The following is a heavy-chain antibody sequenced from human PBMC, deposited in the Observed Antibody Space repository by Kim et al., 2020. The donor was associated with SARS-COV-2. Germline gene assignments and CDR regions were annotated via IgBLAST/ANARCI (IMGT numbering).Heavy chain of an antibody. Sequence: SETLSLTCTVSGGSISSYYWSWIRQPPGKGLEWIGYSYYSDSTNYNPSLKLRVTISVDTSKNQSSLKLSSVTAADTAVYYCARDAPGYCSSTSCYHAFDIWGHGTMVTVSS. CDR3: ARDAPGYCSSTSCYHAFDI. CDR1: GGSISSYY. J-gene: IGHJ3*02. CDR2: SYYSDST. V-gene: IGHV4-59*01. D-gene: IGHD2-2*01.